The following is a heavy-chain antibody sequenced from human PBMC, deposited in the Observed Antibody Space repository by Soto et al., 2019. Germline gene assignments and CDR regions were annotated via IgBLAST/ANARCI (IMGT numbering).Heavy chain of an antibody. CDR1: GFTFSSYA. D-gene: IGHD3-22*01. J-gene: IGHJ4*02. V-gene: IGHV3-15*01. CDR3: TTGLSNGYYNFDY. CDR2: IKGEADGGTT. Sequence: GGSMRLSCAASGFTFSSYAMSWVRQDPGKGLEWVGRIKGEADGGTTDYAAPVKGRITISRDHSKDTLYLQMNSLKTEDTAVYYCTTGLSNGYYNFDYWGQGTPVTVSS.